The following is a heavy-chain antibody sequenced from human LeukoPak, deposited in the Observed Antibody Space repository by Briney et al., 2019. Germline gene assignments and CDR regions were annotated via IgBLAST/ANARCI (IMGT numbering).Heavy chain of an antibody. CDR1: GGSISSYY. Sequence: SETLSLTCTVAGGSISSYYWSWIRQPPGKGLEWIGYIYYSGSTNYNPSLKSRVTISVDTSKNQFSLKLSSVTAADTAVYYCARHGYSTGSLAWFDPWGQGTQVTVSS. CDR3: ARHGYSTGSLAWFDP. V-gene: IGHV4-59*01. D-gene: IGHD6-19*01. J-gene: IGHJ5*02. CDR2: IYYSGST.